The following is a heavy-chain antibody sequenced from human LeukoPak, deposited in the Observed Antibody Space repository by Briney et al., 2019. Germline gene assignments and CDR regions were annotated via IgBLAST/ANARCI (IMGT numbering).Heavy chain of an antibody. Sequence: GGSLRLSCAASGFTFSSYGMHRVRQAPGKGLEWVAVIWYDGSNKYYADSVKGRFTISRDNSKNTLYLQMNSLRAEDTAVYYCARVDYYGSGPHYYYGMDVWGKGTTVTVSS. D-gene: IGHD3-10*01. V-gene: IGHV3-33*01. CDR3: ARVDYYGSGPHYYYGMDV. CDR2: IWYDGSNK. CDR1: GFTFSSYG. J-gene: IGHJ6*04.